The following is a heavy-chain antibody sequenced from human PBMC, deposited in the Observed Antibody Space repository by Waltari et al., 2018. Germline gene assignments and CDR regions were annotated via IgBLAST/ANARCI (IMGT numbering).Heavy chain of an antibody. Sequence: EVQLVGSGGGVVQPGGSLGLPGAASGFSFSSYWLPWVRQTPGKGLEWVANIKQDGSETYYVDSVKGRFTISRDNAKNSLYLQMNSLRAEDTAVYYCARLGGKNAPAGYWGQGTLVTVSS. V-gene: IGHV3-7*01. J-gene: IGHJ4*02. CDR1: GFSFSSYW. CDR2: IKQDGSET. D-gene: IGHD6-25*01. CDR3: ARLGGKNAPAGY.